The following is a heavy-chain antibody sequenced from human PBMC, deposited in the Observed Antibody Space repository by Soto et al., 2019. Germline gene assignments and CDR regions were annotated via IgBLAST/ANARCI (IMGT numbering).Heavy chain of an antibody. CDR1: DFNFNNAW. V-gene: IGHV3-15*07. CDR3: AKDSHWGIISPTHDH. D-gene: IGHD3-16*01. J-gene: IGHJ4*02. Sequence: GGSLRLSCAASDFNFNNAWMNWVRQDQGKGLEWVGRSKSKTDGGTTHYAAPVKGRFTISRDDSKNTLYLQMNSLKTEDTAVYYCAKDSHWGIISPTHDHWGQGTQVTVSS. CDR2: SKSKTDGGTT.